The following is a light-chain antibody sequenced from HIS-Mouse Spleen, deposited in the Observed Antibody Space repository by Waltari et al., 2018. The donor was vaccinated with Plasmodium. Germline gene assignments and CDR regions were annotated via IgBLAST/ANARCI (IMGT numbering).Light chain of an antibody. CDR3: YSTDSSGNHRV. Sequence: SYELTQPPSVSVSPGQTARITCSGDALPQNSAYWYQQKSGQDPVVVIYEDRKRPSGIPERFSGASSGTMATWTISGAQVEDEADYYCYSTDSSGNHRVFGGGTKLTVL. CDR2: EDR. J-gene: IGLJ3*02. CDR1: ALPQNS. V-gene: IGLV3-10*01.